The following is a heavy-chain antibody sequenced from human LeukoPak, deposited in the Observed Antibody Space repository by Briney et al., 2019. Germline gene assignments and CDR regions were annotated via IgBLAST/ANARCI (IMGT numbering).Heavy chain of an antibody. CDR1: GGSISSSSYY. CDR3: ARGLAAAGHLTAVDY. V-gene: IGHV4-39*07. CDR2: IYYSGST. D-gene: IGHD6-13*01. Sequence: SETLSLTCTVSGGSISSSSYYWGWIRQPPGKGLEWIGSIYYSGSTYYNPSLKSRVTISVDTSKNQFSLKLSSVTAADTAVYYCARGLAAAGHLTAVDYWGQGTLVTVSS. J-gene: IGHJ4*02.